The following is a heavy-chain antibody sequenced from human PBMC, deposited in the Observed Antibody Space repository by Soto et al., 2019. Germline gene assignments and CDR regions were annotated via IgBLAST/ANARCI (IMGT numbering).Heavy chain of an antibody. J-gene: IGHJ5*02. CDR1: GFNFSSYA. CDR2: ISVSGTYT. D-gene: IGHD2-15*01. Sequence: EVPLLESGGGLVQPGGSLRLSCAASGFNFSSYAMNWVRQAPGKGLEWVSGISVSGTYTYYAESVKGQFTISRDNSKSTLYLQMNSLRAEDTAVYYSAKGGAVKLPRYNWFDPWGQGVLVTVSS. CDR3: AKGGAVKLPRYNWFDP. V-gene: IGHV3-23*01.